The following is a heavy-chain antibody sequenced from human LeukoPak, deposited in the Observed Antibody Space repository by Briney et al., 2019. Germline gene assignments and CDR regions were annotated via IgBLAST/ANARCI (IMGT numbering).Heavy chain of an antibody. D-gene: IGHD3-22*01. CDR1: GYSISSGYY. V-gene: IGHV4-38-2*02. CDR3: AREPYYYDSSGYYYANWYFDL. J-gene: IGHJ2*01. CDR2: IYHSGST. Sequence: PSETLSLTCTVSGYSISSGYYWGWIRQPPGKGLEWIGSIYHSGSTYYNPSLKSRVTISVDTSKNQFSLKLSSVTAADTAVYYCAREPYYYDSSGYYYANWYFDLWGRGTLVTVSS.